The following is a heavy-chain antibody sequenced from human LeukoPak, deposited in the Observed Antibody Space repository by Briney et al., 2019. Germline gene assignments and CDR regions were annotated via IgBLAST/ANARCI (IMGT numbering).Heavy chain of an antibody. CDR1: GFTFSSYA. V-gene: IGHV3-23*01. D-gene: IGHD5-24*01. J-gene: IGHJ4*02. CDR3: AKDSGYNSNSPFDY. Sequence: PGGSLRLSCAASGFTFSSYAMSWVRQAPGKGLEWVSAISGGGGGTYYADSVKGRFTISRDNSKNTLHLQMNSLRAEDTAVYYCAKDSGYNSNSPFDYWGQGTLVTV. CDR2: ISGGGGGT.